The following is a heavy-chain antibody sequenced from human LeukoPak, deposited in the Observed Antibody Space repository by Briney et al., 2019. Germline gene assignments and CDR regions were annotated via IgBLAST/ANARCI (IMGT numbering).Heavy chain of an antibody. CDR1: GGSISSGDYY. CDR2: IYYSGST. CDR3: ARAFVCASCPNAFDI. V-gene: IGHV4-30-4*01. D-gene: IGHD2-2*01. Sequence: PSQTLSLTCTVSGGSISSGDYYWSWIRQPPGKGLEWIGYIYYSGSTYYNPSLKSRVTISVDTSKNQFSLKLSSVTAADTAVYYCARAFVCASCPNAFDIWGQGTMVTVSS. J-gene: IGHJ3*02.